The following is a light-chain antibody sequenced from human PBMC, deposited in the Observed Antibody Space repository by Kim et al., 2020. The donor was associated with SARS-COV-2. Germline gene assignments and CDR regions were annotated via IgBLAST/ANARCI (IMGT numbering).Light chain of an antibody. CDR3: SSYAGPPTFWL. CDR2: EGN. V-gene: IGLV2-23*01. J-gene: IGLJ3*02. Sequence: IPTPCPGTSSVVGVYNLVSWYQSFPGRAPNLMIYEGNNRPSGVSNRFPGSKSGTPASLTISGLQAEDEADYYCSSYAGPPTFWLFGGGTKLTFL. CDR1: SSVVGVYNL.